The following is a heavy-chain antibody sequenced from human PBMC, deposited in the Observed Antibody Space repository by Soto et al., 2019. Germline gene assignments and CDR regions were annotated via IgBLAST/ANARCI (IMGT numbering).Heavy chain of an antibody. CDR2: INPNSGGT. J-gene: IGHJ5*02. V-gene: IGHV1-2*02. CDR1: GYTFTGYY. CDR3: ARSRPSFDSSSWTFDP. D-gene: IGHD6-13*01. Sequence: GASVKVSCKASGYTFTGYYMHWVRQAPGQGLEWMGWINPNSGGTNYAQKFQGRVTMTRDTSISTAYMELSRLRSDDTAVYYCARSRPSFDSSSWTFDPWGQGTLVTVSS.